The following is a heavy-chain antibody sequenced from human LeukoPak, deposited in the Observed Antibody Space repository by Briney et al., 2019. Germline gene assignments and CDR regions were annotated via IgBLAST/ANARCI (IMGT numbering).Heavy chain of an antibody. CDR1: GFTFSSYA. CDR2: ISGSGGST. D-gene: IGHD6-19*01. V-gene: IGHV3-23*01. Sequence: PGGSLRLSCAASGFTFSSYAMSWVRQAPGKGLEWVSAISGSGGSTYYADSVKGRFTISRDNSKKTLYLQMNSLRAEDTAVYYCAKTREASSGWAGFDYWGQGTLVTVSS. CDR3: AKTREASSGWAGFDY. J-gene: IGHJ4*02.